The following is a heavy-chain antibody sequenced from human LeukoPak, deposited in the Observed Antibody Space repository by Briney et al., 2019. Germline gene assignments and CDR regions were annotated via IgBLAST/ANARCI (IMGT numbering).Heavy chain of an antibody. CDR1: GFTFSSYS. V-gene: IGHV3-21*01. CDR3: AFIAVAGTFDY. D-gene: IGHD6-19*01. CDR2: ISSSSSYI. Sequence: GGSLRLSCTASGFTFSSYSMNWVRQAPGKGLEWVSSISSSSSYIYYADSVKGRFTISRDNAKNSLYLQMNSLRAEDTAVYYCAFIAVAGTFDYWGQGTLVTVSS. J-gene: IGHJ4*02.